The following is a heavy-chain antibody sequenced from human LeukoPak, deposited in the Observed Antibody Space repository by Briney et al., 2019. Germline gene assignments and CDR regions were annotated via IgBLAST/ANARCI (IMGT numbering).Heavy chain of an antibody. J-gene: IGHJ3*02. CDR3: ASRDYYDSSGYNDAFDI. CDR1: GFTFSNYG. CDR2: ISGSGGST. D-gene: IGHD3-22*01. V-gene: IGHV3-23*01. Sequence: GGSLRLSCAASGFTFSNYGMSWVRQAPGKGLEWVSAISGSGGSTYYADSVKGRFTISRDNSKNTLYLQMNSLRAEDTAVYYCASRDYYDSSGYNDAFDIWGQGTMVTVSS.